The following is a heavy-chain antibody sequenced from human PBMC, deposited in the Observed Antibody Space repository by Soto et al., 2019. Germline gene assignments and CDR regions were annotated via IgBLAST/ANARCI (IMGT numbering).Heavy chain of an antibody. CDR3: ARGNEAEFFQH. V-gene: IGHV1-46*01. D-gene: IGHD2-8*01. Sequence: KVSCKASGYTFTSYYIHWVRQSPGQGLEWMGIINPGGGSTSHPQKLQGRVTMNRDTSTSTVYMELSSLRTEDTAVYYCARGNEAEFFQHWGQGTLVTVSS. CDR2: INPGGGST. J-gene: IGHJ1*01. CDR1: GYTFTSYY.